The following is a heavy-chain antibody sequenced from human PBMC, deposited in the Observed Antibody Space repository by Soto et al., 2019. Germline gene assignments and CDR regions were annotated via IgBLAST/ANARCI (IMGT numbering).Heavy chain of an antibody. V-gene: IGHV4-61*01. CDR3: ASYYYGSGSYPNFDY. CDR1: GGSVSSGSYY. J-gene: IGHJ4*02. Sequence: SETLSLTCTVSGGSVSSGSYYWSWIRQPPGKGLEWIGYIYYSGSTNYNPSLKSRVTISVDTSKNQFSLKLSPVTAADTAVYYCASYYYGSGSYPNFDYWGQGTLVTVSS. CDR2: IYYSGST. D-gene: IGHD3-10*01.